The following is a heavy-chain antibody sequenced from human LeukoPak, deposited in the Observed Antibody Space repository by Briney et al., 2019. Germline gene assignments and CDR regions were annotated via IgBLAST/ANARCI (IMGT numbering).Heavy chain of an antibody. V-gene: IGHV3-30-3*01. J-gene: IGHJ4*02. CDR1: GFTFSSYA. CDR3: AREIPQIY. CDR2: ISYDGSNK. Sequence: GGSLRLSCAASGFTFSSYAMHWVRQAPGKGLEWVAVISYDGSNKYYADSVKGRITISRDNSKNTLFLQMNSLRAEDTAVYYCAREIPQIYWGQGTLVTVSS.